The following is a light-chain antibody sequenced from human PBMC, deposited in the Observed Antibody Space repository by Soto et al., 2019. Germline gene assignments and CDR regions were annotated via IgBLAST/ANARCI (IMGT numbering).Light chain of an antibody. Sequence: DIVMTQSPDSLAVSLGERATLSCRASQSVSSYLAWYQQKPGQAPRLLIYDAFNRATGIPARFSGSGSGTDFALTISGLQSEDSAVYFCQQYNNWPFSFGQGTRLEIK. J-gene: IGKJ5*01. CDR3: QQYNNWPFS. V-gene: IGKV3D-15*01. CDR1: QSVSSY. CDR2: DAF.